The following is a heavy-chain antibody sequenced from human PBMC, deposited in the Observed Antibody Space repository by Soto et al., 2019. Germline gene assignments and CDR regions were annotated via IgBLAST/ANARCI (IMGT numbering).Heavy chain of an antibody. CDR3: AKAESIAAAGVRGWFDP. Sequence: SCKASGGTFSSYAMSWVRQAPGKGLEWVSAISGSGGSTYYADSVKGRFTISRDNSKNTLYLQMNSLRAEDTAVYYCAKAESIAAAGVRGWFDPWGQGTLVTVSS. CDR1: GGTFSSYA. V-gene: IGHV3-23*01. D-gene: IGHD6-13*01. J-gene: IGHJ5*02. CDR2: ISGSGGST.